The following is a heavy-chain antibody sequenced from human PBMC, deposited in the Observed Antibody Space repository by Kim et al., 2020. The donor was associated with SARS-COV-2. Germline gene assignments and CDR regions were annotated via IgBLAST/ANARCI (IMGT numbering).Heavy chain of an antibody. Sequence: GGSLRLSCAASGFTFSSYGMHWVRQAPGKGLEWVAVISYDGSNKYYADSVKGRFTISRDNSKNTLYLQMNSLRAEDTAVYYCATLGMVRGVSSPTPTDYWGQGTLVTVSS. CDR2: ISYDGSNK. J-gene: IGHJ4*02. D-gene: IGHD3-10*01. CDR3: ATLGMVRGVSSPTPTDY. CDR1: GFTFSSYG. V-gene: IGHV3-33*05.